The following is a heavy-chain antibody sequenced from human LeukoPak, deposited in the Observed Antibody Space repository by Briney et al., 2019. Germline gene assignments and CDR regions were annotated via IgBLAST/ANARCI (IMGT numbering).Heavy chain of an antibody. CDR1: GGSISSSSYY. CDR3: ARHLGVWGSYRSFDY. V-gene: IGHV4-39*01. J-gene: IGHJ4*02. CDR2: IYYSGST. Sequence: PSETLSLTCTVSGGSISSSSYYWGWIRQPPGKGLEWIGSIYYSGSTYYNPSLKSRVTISVYTSKNQFSLKLSSVTAADTAVYYCARHLGVWGSYRSFDYWGQGTLVTVSS. D-gene: IGHD3-16*02.